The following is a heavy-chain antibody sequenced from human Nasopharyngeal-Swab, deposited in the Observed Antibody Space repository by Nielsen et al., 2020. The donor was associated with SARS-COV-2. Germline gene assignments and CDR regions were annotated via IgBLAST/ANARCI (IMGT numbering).Heavy chain of an antibody. CDR3: ARGYSSPDV. CDR2: IKQDGSEK. CDR1: GFTFSSYW. D-gene: IGHD6-13*01. V-gene: IGHV3-7*01. J-gene: IGHJ6*04. Sequence: GESLKISCAASGFTFSSYWMSWVRQAPGKGLEWVANIKQDGSEKYYVDSVKGRFTISRDNAKNSLYLQMSSLRAEDTAVYYCARGYSSPDVWGKGTTVTVSS.